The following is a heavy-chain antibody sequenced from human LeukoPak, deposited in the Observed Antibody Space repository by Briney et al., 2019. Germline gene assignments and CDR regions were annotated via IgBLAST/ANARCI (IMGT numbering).Heavy chain of an antibody. D-gene: IGHD5-18*01. V-gene: IGHV4-34*01. CDR1: GGSFSDYY. Sequence: SETLSLTCAVYGGSFSDYYWSWIRQPPGKGLEWIGEINHSGSTNYNPSLKSRVTISVDTSKNQFSLKLSSVTAADTAVYYCAREVDTAMVIDPWGQGTLVTVSS. J-gene: IGHJ5*02. CDR2: INHSGST. CDR3: AREVDTAMVIDP.